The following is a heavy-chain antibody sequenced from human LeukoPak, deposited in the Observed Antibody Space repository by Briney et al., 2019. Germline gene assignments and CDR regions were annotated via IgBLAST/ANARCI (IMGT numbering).Heavy chain of an antibody. Sequence: SETLPLTCTVSGGSISSYYWSWIRQPPGKGLEWIGSVYYSGSAYYNPSLKSRVTISVDTSKNQFSLKLSSVTAADTAVYYCARRPGGYFDSWGQGTLVTVSS. V-gene: IGHV4-59*05. CDR2: VYYSGSA. CDR3: ARRPGGYFDS. D-gene: IGHD3-10*01. CDR1: GGSISSYY. J-gene: IGHJ4*02.